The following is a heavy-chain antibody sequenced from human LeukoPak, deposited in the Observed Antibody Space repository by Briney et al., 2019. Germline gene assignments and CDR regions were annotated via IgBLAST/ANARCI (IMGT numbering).Heavy chain of an antibody. J-gene: IGHJ4*02. CDR2: INHSGYT. V-gene: IGHV4-34*01. D-gene: IGHD6-19*01. CDR3: TRAVAGHPD. CDR1: GVPFSNYY. Sequence: PSETQSLTCAVSGVPFSNYYWSWVRQSPTKGLEWIGEINHSGYTNYNPSLKSRVTISIDTSKNQFSLMLPSVTAADTAVYYCTRAVAGHPDWGQGTLVTVSS.